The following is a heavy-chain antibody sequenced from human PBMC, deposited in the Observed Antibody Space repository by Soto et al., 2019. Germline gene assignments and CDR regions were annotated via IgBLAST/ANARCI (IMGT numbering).Heavy chain of an antibody. CDR2: ISWNSGSI. V-gene: IGHV3-9*01. CDR1: GFTFDDYA. CDR3: ATMVRGVWNWFDP. Sequence: EVQLVESGGGLVQPGRSLRLSCAASGFTFDDYAMHWVRQAPGKGLEWVSGISWNSGSIGYADSVKGRFTISRDNAKNSLYLQMNSLRAEDTALYYCATMVRGVWNWFDPWGQGTLVTVPS. J-gene: IGHJ5*02. D-gene: IGHD3-10*01.